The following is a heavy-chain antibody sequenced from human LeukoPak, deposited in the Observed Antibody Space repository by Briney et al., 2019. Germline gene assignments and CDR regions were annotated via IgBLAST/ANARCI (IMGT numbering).Heavy chain of an antibody. CDR2: IRYDGSNK. D-gene: IGHD3-22*01. V-gene: IGHV3-30*02. CDR1: GFTFSSYG. Sequence: TGGSLRLSCAASGFTFSSYGMHWVRQAPGKGLEWVAFIRYDGSNKYYADSVKGRFTISRDNSKNTLYLQMNSLRAEDTAVYYCARDPVTYYYDSSGYRYFDYWGQGTLVTVSS. CDR3: ARDPVTYYYDSSGYRYFDY. J-gene: IGHJ4*02.